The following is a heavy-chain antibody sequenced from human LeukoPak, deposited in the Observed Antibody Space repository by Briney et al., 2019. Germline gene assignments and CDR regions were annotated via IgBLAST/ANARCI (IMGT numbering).Heavy chain of an antibody. D-gene: IGHD2-2*02. CDR3: ARAYSLGYCSSTSCYTGNWFDP. Sequence: ASVKVSCKASGYTFTSYDINWVRQATGQGLEWMGWMNPNSGNTGYAQKFQGRVTMTRNTSISTAYMELSSLRSEDTAVYYCARAYSLGYCSSTSCYTGNWFDPWGQGTLVTASP. V-gene: IGHV1-8*01. CDR1: GYTFTSYD. CDR2: MNPNSGNT. J-gene: IGHJ5*02.